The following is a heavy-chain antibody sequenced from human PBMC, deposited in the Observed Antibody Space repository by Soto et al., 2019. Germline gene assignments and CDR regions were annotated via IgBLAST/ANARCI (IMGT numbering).Heavy chain of an antibody. CDR3: AREHYYDSSGYWNPFDI. D-gene: IGHD3-22*01. J-gene: IGHJ3*02. Sequence: GGSLRLSCAASGFTFSSYAMHWVRQAPGKRLEWVAVISYDGSNKYYADSVKGRFTISRDNSKNTLYLQMNSLRAEDTAVYYCAREHYYDSSGYWNPFDIWGQGTMVTVSS. CDR1: GFTFSSYA. CDR2: ISYDGSNK. V-gene: IGHV3-30-3*01.